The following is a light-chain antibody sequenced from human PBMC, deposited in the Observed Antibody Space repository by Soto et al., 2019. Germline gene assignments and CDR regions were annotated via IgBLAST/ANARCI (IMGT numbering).Light chain of an antibody. Sequence: QSVLTQPPSVSGAPGQRVTIYCTGSSSNIGAGYAVHWYQQFPGIAPKLLIYDNTNRPSGVPDRFSGSKSGTSASLAITGLQAEDEADYYCQSYDSSLSGSVFGGGTKL. J-gene: IGLJ2*01. CDR3: QSYDSSLSGSV. CDR2: DNT. CDR1: SSNIGAGYA. V-gene: IGLV1-40*01.